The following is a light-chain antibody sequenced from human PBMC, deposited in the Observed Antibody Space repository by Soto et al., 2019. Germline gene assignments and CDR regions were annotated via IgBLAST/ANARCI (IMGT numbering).Light chain of an antibody. CDR3: QQRNVWPPIT. J-gene: IGKJ5*01. CDR2: DAS. Sequence: PGERATLSCMASQSVSSYLAWYQQKPGQAPRLLIYDASNRATGIPDRFGGSRSGTEFTLTINNLEPEDFAVYYCQQRNVWPPITFGQGTRLEIK. V-gene: IGKV3-11*01. CDR1: QSVSSY.